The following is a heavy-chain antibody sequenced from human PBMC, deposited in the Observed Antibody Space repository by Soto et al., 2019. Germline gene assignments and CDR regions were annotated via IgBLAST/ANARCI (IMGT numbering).Heavy chain of an antibody. V-gene: IGHV3-53*01. D-gene: IGHD5-18*01. CDR3: ARDSTWIPYYHYGMDV. Sequence: GGSLILSCAASGFSVSSNYMSWVRQAPGKGLEWVSVIYSGGNTHYADSVKGRFTISRDNSKNTLYLQMNSLRAEDTAVYYCARDSTWIPYYHYGMDVWGQGTTVTVSS. J-gene: IGHJ6*02. CDR1: GFSVSSNY. CDR2: IYSGGNT.